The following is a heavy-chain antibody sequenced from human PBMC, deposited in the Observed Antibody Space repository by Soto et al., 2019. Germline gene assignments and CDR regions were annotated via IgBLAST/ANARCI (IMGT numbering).Heavy chain of an antibody. CDR1: GFAFRHND. Sequence: GGSLRLSCTVSGFAFRHNDLTWIRQAPGKGLEWLSYINTGGSPAYYADSVKGRFTISTDIAKKSLYLQMDSLRADDTGLYYCATGGIYYESWGQGTLVTVAS. V-gene: IGHV3-11*01. J-gene: IGHJ5*02. CDR2: INTGGSPA. D-gene: IGHD1-26*01. CDR3: ATGGIYYES.